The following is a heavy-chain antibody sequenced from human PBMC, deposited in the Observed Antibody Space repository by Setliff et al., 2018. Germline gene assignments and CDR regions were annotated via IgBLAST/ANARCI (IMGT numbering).Heavy chain of an antibody. J-gene: IGHJ1*01. CDR1: GGSVSSASHY. Sequence: SETLSLTCTVSGGSVSSASHYWGWSRQAPGKGMEWIGSVYYSGYTYYKPSLQSRVTMSVDTSKNQSSLKLTSVTAADTAVYYCARVDFTMIQGVIGHWGQGTLVTVSS. V-gene: IGHV4-39*07. CDR2: VYYSGYT. D-gene: IGHD3-10*01. CDR3: ARVDFTMIQGVIGH.